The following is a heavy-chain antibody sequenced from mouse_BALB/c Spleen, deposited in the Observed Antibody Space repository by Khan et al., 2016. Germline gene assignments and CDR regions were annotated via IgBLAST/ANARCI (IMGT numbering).Heavy chain of an antibody. J-gene: IGHJ4*01. CDR3: ARVWVDY. V-gene: IGHV2-6-7*01. Sequence: VQLQESGPGLVAPSQSLSITCTVSGFSLTGYGVHWVRQPPGKGLEWLGMIRGDGSTNYNSARKSSLSISNDKFKRQFFIKKNKPQTDETARYYCARVWVDYWGQGTSVTVSS. CDR2: IRGDGST. D-gene: IGHD1-1*02. CDR1: GFSLTGYG.